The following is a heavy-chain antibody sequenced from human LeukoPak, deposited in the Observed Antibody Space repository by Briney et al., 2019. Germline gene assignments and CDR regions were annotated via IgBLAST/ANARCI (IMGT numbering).Heavy chain of an antibody. CDR1: GYTFSSHG. Sequence: GSSVKVSCKASGYTFSSHGISWVRQAPGQGLEWMGWVSGYNGKTNYAQNFQGRVTMTTDTSTGTAYLELRSLRSDDTAVYYCARDGESGYDSFDWFDPWGQGTLVTVSS. D-gene: IGHD5-12*01. CDR3: ARDGESGYDSFDWFDP. J-gene: IGHJ5*02. V-gene: IGHV1-18*04. CDR2: VSGYNGKT.